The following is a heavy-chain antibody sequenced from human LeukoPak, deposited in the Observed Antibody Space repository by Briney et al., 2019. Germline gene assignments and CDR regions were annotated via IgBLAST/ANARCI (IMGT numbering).Heavy chain of an antibody. CDR1: GSTFTSYG. Sequence: ASVKVSCKASGSTFTSYGISWVRQAPGQGLELMGCINAGNGDTKYSREFQGRVTITRDTSATTAYMELSSLRSEDMAVYYCASANDGWSYFDYWGQGTLVTVSS. D-gene: IGHD6-19*01. V-gene: IGHV1-3*03. CDR3: ASANDGWSYFDY. J-gene: IGHJ4*02. CDR2: INAGNGDT.